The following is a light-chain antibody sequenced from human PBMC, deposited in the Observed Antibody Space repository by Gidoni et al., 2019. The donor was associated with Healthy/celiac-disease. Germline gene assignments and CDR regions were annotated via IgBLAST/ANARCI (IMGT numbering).Light chain of an antibody. CDR2: AAS. CDR3: QQYYSFPPLT. CDR1: QGISSY. Sequence: VIWMTPSPSLLSASTGDRVTNSCRRSQGISSYLAWYQQKPGKAPELLIYAASTLQSGVPARFSGSGSGTDFTLTISCLQSEDFATYYCQQYYSFPPLTFGGGTKVEIK. V-gene: IGKV1D-8*01. J-gene: IGKJ4*01.